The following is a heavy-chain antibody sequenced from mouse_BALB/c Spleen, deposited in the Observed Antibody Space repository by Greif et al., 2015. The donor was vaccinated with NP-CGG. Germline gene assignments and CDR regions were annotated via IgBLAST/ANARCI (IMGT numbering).Heavy chain of an antibody. D-gene: IGHD2-1*01. Sequence: EVQLVESGGGLVQPGGSLKLSCAASGFTFSSYGMSWVRQTPDKRLELVATINSNGGSTYYPDSVKGRFTISRDNAKNTLYLQMSSLKSEDTAMYYCARDYGNPDYWGQGTTLTVSS. CDR2: INSNGGST. J-gene: IGHJ2*01. V-gene: IGHV5-6-3*01. CDR3: ARDYGNPDY. CDR1: GFTFSSYG.